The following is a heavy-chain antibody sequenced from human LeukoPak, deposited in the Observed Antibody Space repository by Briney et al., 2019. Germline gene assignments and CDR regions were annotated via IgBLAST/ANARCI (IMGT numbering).Heavy chain of an antibody. D-gene: IGHD3-3*01. CDR2: INDSGSS. J-gene: IGHJ3*02. Sequence: SETLSLTCVVYGGSFSGYYWTWIRQPPGKGLEWIGEINDSGSSNYNPSLKSRITMSVDTSENQISLKLSSVTAADTAVYYCARGGRITLFGVVIMRAFDIWGQGTMVTVSS. CDR3: ARGGRITLFGVVIMRAFDI. CDR1: GGSFSGYY. V-gene: IGHV4-34*01.